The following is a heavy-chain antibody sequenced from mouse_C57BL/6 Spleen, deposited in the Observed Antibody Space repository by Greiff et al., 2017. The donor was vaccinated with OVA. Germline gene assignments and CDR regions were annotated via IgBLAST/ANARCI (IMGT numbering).Heavy chain of an antibody. CDR3: ARRGTLYFDY. V-gene: IGHV1-42*01. D-gene: IGHD3-3*01. CDR2: INPSTGGT. CDR1: GYSFTGYY. Sequence: EVQLQQSGPELVKPGASVKISCKASGYSFTGYYMNWVKQSPEKSLEWIGEINPSTGGTTYNQKFKAKATLTVDKSSSTAYMQLKSLTSEDSAVYYCARRGTLYFDYWGQGTTLTVSS. J-gene: IGHJ2*01.